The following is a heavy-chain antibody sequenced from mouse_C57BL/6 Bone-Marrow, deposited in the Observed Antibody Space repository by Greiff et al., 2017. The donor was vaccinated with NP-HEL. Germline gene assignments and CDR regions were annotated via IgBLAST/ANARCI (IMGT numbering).Heavy chain of an antibody. J-gene: IGHJ3*01. CDR2: IYPGDGDT. Sequence: VQGVESGAELVKPGASVKISCKASGYEFSNYWMNWVKQRPGKGLEWIGQIYPGDGDTNYNGKFKGKATLTADKSSSTAYMQLSRLTSEDSAVYFCARGAYWGQGTLVTVSA. V-gene: IGHV1-80*01. CDR3: ARGAY. CDR1: GYEFSNYW.